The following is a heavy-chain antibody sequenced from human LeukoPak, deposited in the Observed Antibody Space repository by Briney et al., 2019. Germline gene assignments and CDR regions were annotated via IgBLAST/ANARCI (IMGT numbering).Heavy chain of an antibody. Sequence: GGSLRLSCAASGFTFSSYDMHWVRQPPCKGLEWVAFIRYDGSNKHYADSVKGRFTISRDNSKNTLYLQMNSLRAEDTAVYLCANLGMGIDYWGQGTLVTVST. CDR2: IRYDGSNK. J-gene: IGHJ4*02. V-gene: IGHV3-30*02. CDR3: ANLGMGIDY. D-gene: IGHD7-27*01. CDR1: GFTFSSYD.